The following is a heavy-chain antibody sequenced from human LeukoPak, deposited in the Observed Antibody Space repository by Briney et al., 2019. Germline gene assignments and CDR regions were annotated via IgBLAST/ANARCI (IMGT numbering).Heavy chain of an antibody. D-gene: IGHD2-15*01. J-gene: IGHJ5*02. V-gene: IGHV1-2*02. CDR1: GYTFTGYY. CDR3: ARDQELDCSGGNCSEGFDP. Sequence: ASVKVSCKASGYTFTGYYMHWVRQAPGQGLEWMGWINPNSGGTNYAQKFQGRVTMTRDTSISTAYMELSRLRSDDTAVYYCARDQELDCSGGNCSEGFDPWGQGTLVTVSS. CDR2: INPNSGGT.